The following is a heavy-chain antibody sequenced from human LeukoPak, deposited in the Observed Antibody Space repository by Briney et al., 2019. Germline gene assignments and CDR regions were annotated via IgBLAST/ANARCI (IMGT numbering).Heavy chain of an antibody. J-gene: IGHJ4*02. CDR3: AREHYYDSSGYGFDY. D-gene: IGHD3-22*01. CDR1: GGTLSSYA. V-gene: IGHV1-69*04. CDR2: IIPILGIA. Sequence: ASVKVSCKASGGTLSSYAISWVRQAPGQGLEWMGRIIPILGIANYAQKFQGRVTITADKSTSTAYMELSSLRSEDTAVYYCAREHYYDSSGYGFDYWGQGTLVTVSS.